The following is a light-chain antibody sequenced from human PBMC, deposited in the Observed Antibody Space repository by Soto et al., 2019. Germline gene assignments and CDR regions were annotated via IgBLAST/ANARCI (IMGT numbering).Light chain of an antibody. CDR3: QQYNNYWT. V-gene: IGKV1-5*01. Sequence: DIQMTQSPSTLSASVGDRVTITCRASQSISSWLAWYQQKPGKAPKLLIYDASSLESGVPSRFSGSGSGTEFTLTISSLQPDDSATYYCQQYNNYWTFGQGTKVEIK. CDR2: DAS. J-gene: IGKJ1*01. CDR1: QSISSW.